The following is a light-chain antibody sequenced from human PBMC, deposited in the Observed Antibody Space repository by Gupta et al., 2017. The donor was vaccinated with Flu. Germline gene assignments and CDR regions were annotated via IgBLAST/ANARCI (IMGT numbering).Light chain of an antibody. J-gene: IGLJ2*01. CDR3: YSAADNNVV. CDR1: ILPKKY. CDR2: KDT. V-gene: IGLV3-27*01. Sequence: SYELTQPSSVSVSPGQTARITCSGDILPKKYARWFQQKPGQAPVLVIYKDTERPSGIPERFSGSSSGTTVTLTISGTQVEDEADYYCYSAADNNVVFGGGTKLIVL.